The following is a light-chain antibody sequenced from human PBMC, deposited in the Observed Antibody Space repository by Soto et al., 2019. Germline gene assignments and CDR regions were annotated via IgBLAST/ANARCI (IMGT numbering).Light chain of an antibody. J-gene: IGKJ2*03. V-gene: IGKV3-20*01. CDR2: GAS. CDR1: QSVNSNY. CDR3: QQYGSSPLYS. Sequence: EIVLTQSPGTLSLSPGERATLSCRASQSVNSNYVAWYQQKPGQAPRLLIYGASSRATGIPDRFSGSGSGTDFTLTISRLEPEDFAVYYCQQYGSSPLYSFGQGTKLEIK.